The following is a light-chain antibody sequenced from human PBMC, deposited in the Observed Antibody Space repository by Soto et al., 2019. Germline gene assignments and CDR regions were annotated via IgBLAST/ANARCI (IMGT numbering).Light chain of an antibody. Sequence: QSALTQPPSVSGSPGQSVTISCTGTSSDVSTYNRVSWYQQPPGTAPKLMIYEVSNRPSGLPDRFSGSKSGNTASLTTSGLQAEDEADYYCSSYTSSSTLVFGGGTKVTVL. CDR1: SSDVSTYNR. CDR3: SSYTSSSTLV. V-gene: IGLV2-18*03. J-gene: IGLJ2*01. CDR2: EVS.